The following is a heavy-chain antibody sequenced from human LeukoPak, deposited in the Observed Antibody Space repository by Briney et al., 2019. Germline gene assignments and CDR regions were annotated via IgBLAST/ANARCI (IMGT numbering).Heavy chain of an antibody. CDR3: ARVWYDSGNHLYFYYGLDV. V-gene: IGHV1-18*01. CDR1: GYTFTTYG. J-gene: IGHJ6*02. D-gene: IGHD3-22*01. CDR2: VSAYSGDT. Sequence: ASVKVSCKASGYTFTTYGITWVRQAPGQGLEWMEWVSAYSGDTDYAQSLQGRVTMTTDTSTSTAYMELTTLRSDDTAVYYCARVWYDSGNHLYFYYGLDVWGQGTTVTVSS.